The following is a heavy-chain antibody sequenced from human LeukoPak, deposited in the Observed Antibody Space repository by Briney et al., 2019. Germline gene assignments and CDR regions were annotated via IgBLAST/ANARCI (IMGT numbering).Heavy chain of an antibody. CDR3: PKADRGWGVITKD. CDR1: GFTFSSYA. D-gene: IGHD3-10*01. Sequence: PGGSLRLSCAASGFTFSSYAMSWVRQAPGKGLEWVSAIGGSGDFTYYAEYVKGRFTISRDNSKKTLYLQMNSLRAEDTAVYYCPKADRGWGVITKDWGRGTLVTVSS. V-gene: IGHV3-23*01. J-gene: IGHJ4*02. CDR2: IGGSGDFT.